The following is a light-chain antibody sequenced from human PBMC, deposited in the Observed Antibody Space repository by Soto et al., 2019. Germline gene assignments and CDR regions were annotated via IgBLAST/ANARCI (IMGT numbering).Light chain of an antibody. J-gene: IGKJ3*01. CDR1: QGISNY. V-gene: IGKV1-27*01. Sequence: DIQMTQSPSSLSASVGDRVAITCRASQGISNYLDWYQQKPGKVPKLLIYAASTLQSGVPSRFSGSGSGTDFTLSISNLQPKGVATYHCQKYISVTCTFGPRTKVDIK. CDR3: QKYISVTCT. CDR2: AAS.